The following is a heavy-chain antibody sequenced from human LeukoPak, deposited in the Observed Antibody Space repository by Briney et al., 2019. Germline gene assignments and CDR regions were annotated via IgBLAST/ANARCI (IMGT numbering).Heavy chain of an antibody. CDR3: ARIRGYGVFAYFDY. CDR1: IGSINSYY. Sequence: SETLSLTCTVSIGSINSYYWSWIRQPPGKGLEWIGYVYYTGSTEYNPSLKSRVTISVDTSKNQFFLNLSSVTAADTAVYYCARIRGYGVFAYFDYWGQGTLVTVSS. D-gene: IGHD5/OR15-5a*01. J-gene: IGHJ4*02. V-gene: IGHV4-59*01. CDR2: VYYTGST.